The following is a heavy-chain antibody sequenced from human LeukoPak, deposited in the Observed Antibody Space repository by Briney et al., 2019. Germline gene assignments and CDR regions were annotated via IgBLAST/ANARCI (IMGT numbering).Heavy chain of an antibody. CDR1: GFTFSNYG. Sequence: PGTSLRLSCAASGFTFSNYGMHGVRQAPARGLECVAVIWYDGNHQYYADSVKGRFNISRDNSKNTLYLQMDSLRVEDTAVYYCAKGPTQVLRFLRDGKTYYMDVWGNGTSVLVAS. CDR3: AKGPTQVLRFLRDGKTYYMDV. D-gene: IGHD3-3*01. CDR2: IWYDGNHQ. J-gene: IGHJ6*03. V-gene: IGHV3-33*06.